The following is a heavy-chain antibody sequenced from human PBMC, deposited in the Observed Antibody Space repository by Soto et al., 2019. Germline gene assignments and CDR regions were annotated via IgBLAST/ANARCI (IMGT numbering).Heavy chain of an antibody. V-gene: IGHV3-23*01. Sequence: EVQLLESGGGLVQPGGSLRLSCAASGFTFSSYALNWVRQAPGKGLEWVSTISGGGGSTYYADSVKGRFTISRDNSKNTLYRQTSSLRAEDTAIYYCAKDRGYGSGTYYTYYGMDVWGQGTTVTVSS. CDR1: GFTFSSYA. CDR3: AKDRGYGSGTYYTYYGMDV. J-gene: IGHJ6*02. CDR2: ISGGGGST. D-gene: IGHD3-10*01.